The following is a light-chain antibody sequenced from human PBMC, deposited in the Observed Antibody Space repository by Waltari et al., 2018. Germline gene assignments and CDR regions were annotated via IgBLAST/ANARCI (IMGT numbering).Light chain of an antibody. CDR2: EVS. J-gene: IGLJ2*01. V-gene: IGLV2-14*01. CDR3: SSYTSSSKGV. Sequence: QSALTQPASVSGSPGQSITIYFTGTSSDGGGYNYVSWYQQHPGKAPKLMIYEVSNRPSGVSNRFSGSKSGNTASLTISGLQAEDEADYYCSSYTSSSKGVFGGGTKLTVL. CDR1: SSDGGGYNY.